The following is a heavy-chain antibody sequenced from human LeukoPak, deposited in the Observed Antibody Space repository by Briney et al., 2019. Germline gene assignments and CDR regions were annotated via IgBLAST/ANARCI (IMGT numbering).Heavy chain of an antibody. CDR2: IYYPGTA. J-gene: IGHJ4*02. CDR3: AREYTSSSHDF. CDR1: GGSINNSPYL. V-gene: IGHV4-39*02. Sequence: SETPSLTCTVSGGSINNSPYLWAWIRQPPGKGLEWIGNIYYPGTANYNPSLKSRLTISVDTSKNQFSLKVNSVTAEDTAVYYCAREYTSSSHDFWGQGTLVTVSS. D-gene: IGHD6-6*01.